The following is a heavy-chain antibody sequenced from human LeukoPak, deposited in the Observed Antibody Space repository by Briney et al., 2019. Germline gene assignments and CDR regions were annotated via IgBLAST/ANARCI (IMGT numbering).Heavy chain of an antibody. CDR2: INTDTGNP. CDR3: ARAYYHPSGPLPGDY. D-gene: IGHD3-10*01. V-gene: IGHV7-4-1*02. J-gene: IGHJ4*02. Sequence: GASVKVSCKASGYTFISYGINWVRQAPGQGLEWMGWINTDTGNPTYAQGFTGRFVFSLDTSVSTAYLQISSLKTGDTAVYYCARAYYHPSGPLPGDYWGQGTLVTVSS. CDR1: GYTFISYG.